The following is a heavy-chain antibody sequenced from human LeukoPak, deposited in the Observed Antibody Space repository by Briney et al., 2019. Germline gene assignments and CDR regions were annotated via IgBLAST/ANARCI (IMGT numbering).Heavy chain of an antibody. V-gene: IGHV1-2*02. CDR2: INPNSGGT. J-gene: IGHJ4*02. CDR3: ARVRESSCSNGVCYAY. CDR1: GYSFTGYY. Sequence: ASVKVSCKVSGYSFTGYYMHWVRQAPGEGLEVMGRINPNSGGTNYAQKFQGRVTMTGDTSISTAYMELSRLRSDDTAVYYCARVRESSCSNGVCYAYWGQGTLVTVSS. D-gene: IGHD2-8*01.